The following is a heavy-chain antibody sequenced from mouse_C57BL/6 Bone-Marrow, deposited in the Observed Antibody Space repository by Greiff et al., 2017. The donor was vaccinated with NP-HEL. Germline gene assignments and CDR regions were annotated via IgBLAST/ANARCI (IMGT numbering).Heavy chain of an antibody. V-gene: IGHV5-17*01. J-gene: IGHJ3*01. CDR3: AKGYRFAY. CDR2: ISSGSSTI. CDR1: GFTFSDYG. Sequence: EVKLMESGGGLVKPGGSLKLSCAASGFTFSDYGMHWVRQAPEKGLEWVAYISSGSSTIYYADTVKGRVTISRDNAKNTLFLQMTSLRSEDTAMYYCAKGYRFAYWGQGTLVTVSA. D-gene: IGHD2-14*01.